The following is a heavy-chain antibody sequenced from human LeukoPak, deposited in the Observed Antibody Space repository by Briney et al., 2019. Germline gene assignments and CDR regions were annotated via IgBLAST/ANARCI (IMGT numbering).Heavy chain of an antibody. J-gene: IGHJ4*02. CDR1: GYTFTSYD. Sequence: ASVKVSCKASGYTFTSYDINWVRQATGQGLEWMGWMNPNSGNTGYAQKFQGRVTMTRNTSISTAYMELSSLRSEDTAVYYCARRPSKYYDILTGYYRSEFDYWGQGTLVTASS. CDR3: ARRPSKYYDILTGYYRSEFDY. D-gene: IGHD3-9*01. CDR2: MNPNSGNT. V-gene: IGHV1-8*01.